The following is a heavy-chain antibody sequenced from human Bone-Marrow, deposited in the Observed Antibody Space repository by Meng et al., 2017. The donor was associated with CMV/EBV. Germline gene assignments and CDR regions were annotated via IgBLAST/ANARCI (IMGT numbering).Heavy chain of an antibody. CDR2: IRSKANSYAT. CDR1: GFTFSGSA. V-gene: IGHV3-73*01. Sequence: GESLKISCAASGFTFSGSAMHWVRQASGKGLEWVGRIRSKANSYATAYAASVKGRFTISRDDSKNTAYLQMNSPKTEDTAVYYCTRHLVMITFGGVLNWFDPWGQGTLVTVSS. D-gene: IGHD3-16*01. CDR3: TRHLVMITFGGVLNWFDP. J-gene: IGHJ5*02.